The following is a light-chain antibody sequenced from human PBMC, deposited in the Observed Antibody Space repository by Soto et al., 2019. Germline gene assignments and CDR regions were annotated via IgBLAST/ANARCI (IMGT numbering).Light chain of an antibody. J-gene: IGKJ1*01. CDR2: GAS. CDR3: QQYNNWPKT. Sequence: EIVMTQSPATLSVSPGERATLSCRASQSVSSNLAWYQRKPGQAPRLLISGASTRATGFPARFSGSGSGTEFTLTISSLQSEDFAVYYCQQYNNWPKTFGQGTKVEIK. CDR1: QSVSSN. V-gene: IGKV3-15*01.